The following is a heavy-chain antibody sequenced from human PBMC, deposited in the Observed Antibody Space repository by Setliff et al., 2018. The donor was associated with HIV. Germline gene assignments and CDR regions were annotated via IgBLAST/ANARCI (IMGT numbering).Heavy chain of an antibody. J-gene: IGHJ4*02. CDR2: INTNTGSP. Sequence: GASVKVSCKASGYTFTTYNITWVRQAPGQGLEWMGCINTNTGSPTYAQGFTGRFVFSLDTSVSTAYLQISSLKAEDTAMYYRARGCNGGYYQGNFDYWGQGTLVTVSS. D-gene: IGHD3-22*01. CDR3: ARGCNGGYYQGNFDY. CDR1: GYTFTTYN. V-gene: IGHV7-4-1*02.